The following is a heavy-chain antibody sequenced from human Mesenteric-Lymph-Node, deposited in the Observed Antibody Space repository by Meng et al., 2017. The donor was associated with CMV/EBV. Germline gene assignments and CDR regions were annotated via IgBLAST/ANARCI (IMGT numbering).Heavy chain of an antibody. CDR3: ARGSSDFYY. CDR1: GFTFSSYW. Sequence: GESLKISCAASGFTFSSYWMSWVRQAPGKGLEWVANIKQDGSEKYYVDSVKGRFTISRDNADNSLYLQMNTLRAEDTAVYYCARGSSDFYYWGQGTLVTVSS. J-gene: IGHJ4*02. V-gene: IGHV3-7*04. D-gene: IGHD3-22*01. CDR2: IKQDGSEK.